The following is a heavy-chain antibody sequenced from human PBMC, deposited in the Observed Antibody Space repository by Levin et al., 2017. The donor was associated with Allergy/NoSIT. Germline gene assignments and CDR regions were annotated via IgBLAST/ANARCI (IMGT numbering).Heavy chain of an antibody. J-gene: IGHJ3*02. D-gene: IGHD5/OR15-5a*01. CDR1: GFTFSTYW. V-gene: IGHV3-74*01. CDR2: INIDGSST. Sequence: SCAASGFTFSTYWMHWVRQAPGKGLVWVSRINIDGSSTAYADPVRGRFTISRDNNKNTLYLRMNSLRAEDTALYYCVRESPSVFDIWGRGTTVTVSS. CDR3: VRESPSVFDI.